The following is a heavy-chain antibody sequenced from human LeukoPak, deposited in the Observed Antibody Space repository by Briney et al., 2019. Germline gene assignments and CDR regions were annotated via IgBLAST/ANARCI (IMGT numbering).Heavy chain of an antibody. CDR1: GFTFSSHV. J-gene: IGHJ4*02. Sequence: GGSLRLSCAASGFTFSSHVMSWVRQAPGKGLEWVSGISGSGGRTYYADSVKGRFIISRDNSKNTLYLQMNSLRVEDTAVFYCAIAAAGDYWGQGTLVTVSS. CDR2: ISGSGGRT. V-gene: IGHV3-23*01. D-gene: IGHD6-13*01. CDR3: AIAAAGDY.